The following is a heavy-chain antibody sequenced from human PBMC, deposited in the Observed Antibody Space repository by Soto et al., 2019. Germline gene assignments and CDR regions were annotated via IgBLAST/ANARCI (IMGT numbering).Heavy chain of an antibody. D-gene: IGHD3-22*01. CDR3: ARDYGFYYDSSGFFTDRWDD. CDR1: GYSFTNNY. V-gene: IGHV1-46*01. J-gene: IGHJ4*02. Sequence: QVQLVQSGAEVKKPGASVKISCKASGYSFTNNYIHWARQAPGQGLEWMGVINPSGGSTSYAQKFQGRVPMTRDTSTSTVYMELSSLRSEDMAVYYCARDYGFYYDSSGFFTDRWDDWGQGTLVTVSS. CDR2: INPSGGST.